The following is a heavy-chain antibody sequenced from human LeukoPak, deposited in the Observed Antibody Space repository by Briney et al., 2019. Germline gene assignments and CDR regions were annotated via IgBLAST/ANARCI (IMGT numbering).Heavy chain of an antibody. D-gene: IGHD2-2*01. CDR2: ISSSSSTI. CDR1: GFTFSSDS. J-gene: IGHJ6*02. V-gene: IGHV3-48*01. CDR3: AGGPVVPAAKYYYYYYGMDV. Sequence: GGSPRLSCAASGFTFSSDSMKWVRPAPQKGLEWVSYISSSSSTIYYADSVEGRFTISRDNAKNSLYLQMNSLRAEDTAVYYCAGGPVVPAAKYYYYYYGMDVWGQGTTVTVSS.